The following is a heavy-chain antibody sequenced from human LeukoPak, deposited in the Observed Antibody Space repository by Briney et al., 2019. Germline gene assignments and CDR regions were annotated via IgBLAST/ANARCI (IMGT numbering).Heavy chain of an antibody. CDR3: ARERVSYGDHALDY. CDR1: GGSFSGYY. V-gene: IGHV4-34*01. CDR2: INHSGST. D-gene: IGHD4-17*01. Sequence: SETLSLTCAVYGGSFSGYYWSWIRQPPGKGLEWIGEINHSGSTNYNPSLKSRVTISVDTSKNQFSLKLSSVTAADTAVYYCARERVSYGDHALDYWGQGTLVTVSS. J-gene: IGHJ4*02.